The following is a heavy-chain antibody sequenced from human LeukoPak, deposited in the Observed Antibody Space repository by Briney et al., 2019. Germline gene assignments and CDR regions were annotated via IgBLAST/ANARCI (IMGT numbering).Heavy chain of an antibody. D-gene: IGHD3-22*01. CDR2: ISGSGGST. V-gene: IGHV3-23*01. Sequence: GGSLRLSCAASGFTFSSYSMNWVRQAPGKGLEWVSAISGSGGSTYYADSVKGRFTISRDNSKNTLYLQMNSLRAEDTAVYYCAKDYYDSSGYYGADFDYWGQGTLVTVSS. CDR1: GFTFSSYS. J-gene: IGHJ4*02. CDR3: AKDYYDSSGYYGADFDY.